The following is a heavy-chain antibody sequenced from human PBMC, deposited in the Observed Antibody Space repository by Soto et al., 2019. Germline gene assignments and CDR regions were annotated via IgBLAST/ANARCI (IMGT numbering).Heavy chain of an antibody. CDR1: GFAFHGYA. CDR2: IWYDGSEK. J-gene: IGHJ4*02. Sequence: QVQLVESGGTVVQVGGSLRRSCAASGFAFHGYAMHWVRQAPGKGMDWVAVIWYDGSEKYYADSVEGRFTISRDNSKNTLYLQTNSRRVEDTAGYYCGRDLRTRAGDYWGKGTLVAVSS. V-gene: IGHV3-33*01. D-gene: IGHD3-10*01. CDR3: GRDLRTRAGDY.